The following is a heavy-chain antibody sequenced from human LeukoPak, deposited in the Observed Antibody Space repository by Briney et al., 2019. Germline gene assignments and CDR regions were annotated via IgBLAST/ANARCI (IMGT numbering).Heavy chain of an antibody. D-gene: IGHD2-2*03. V-gene: IGHV4-31*03. CDR2: IYYSGST. Sequence: SETLFLTCTVSGGSISSGGYYWSWIRQRPGKGLEWIGYIYYSGSTYYNPSLKSRVTISVDTSKNQFSLKLSSVTAADTAVYYCARVRLDIVVVPAAKYFDPWGQGTLVTVSS. J-gene: IGHJ5*02. CDR3: ARVRLDIVVVPAAKYFDP. CDR1: GGSISSGGYY.